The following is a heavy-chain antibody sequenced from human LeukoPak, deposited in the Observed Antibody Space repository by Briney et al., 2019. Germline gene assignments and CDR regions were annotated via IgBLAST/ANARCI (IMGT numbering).Heavy chain of an antibody. J-gene: IGHJ5*02. CDR2: IYYSGST. V-gene: IGHV4-39*07. CDR3: ARDYNSGECQLLSYWFDP. D-gene: IGHD2-2*01. CDR1: GGSISSSSYY. Sequence: SETLSLTCTVSGGSISSSSYYWGWIRQPPGKGLEWIGSIYYSGSTYYNPSLKSRVTISVDTSKNQFSLKLSSVTAADTAVYYCARDYNSGECQLLSYWFDPWGQGTLVTVSS.